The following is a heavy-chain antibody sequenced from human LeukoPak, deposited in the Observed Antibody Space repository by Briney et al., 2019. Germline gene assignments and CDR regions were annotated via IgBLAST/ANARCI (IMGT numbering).Heavy chain of an antibody. CDR2: ISGSGGST. D-gene: IGHD1-7*01. CDR1: GFTFSSSA. CDR3: AKEGKTRNWNYYQAKPVY. Sequence: GGSLRLSCAASGFTFSSSAMNWVRQAPGKGLEWVSAISGSGGSTYYADSVKGRFTISRDNSENTLYLQMNSLRAEDTAIYYCAKEGKTRNWNYYQAKPVYWGQGTLVTVSS. V-gene: IGHV3-23*01. J-gene: IGHJ4*02.